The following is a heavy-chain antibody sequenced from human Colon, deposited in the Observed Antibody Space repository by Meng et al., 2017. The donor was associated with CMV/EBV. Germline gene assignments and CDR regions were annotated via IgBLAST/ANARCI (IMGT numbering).Heavy chain of an antibody. CDR2: ISSFGGTI. D-gene: IGHD1-1*01. CDR3: TKLMGNTRVDH. V-gene: IGHV3-11*01. CDR1: GFTFSDYY. Sequence: GGSLRLSCAASGFTFSDYYMTWFRQAPGKGLEWVSYISSFGGTIYYADSVKGRFTVSRDNAKNSLYLQMNSLRVEDAATYYCTKLMGNTRVDHWGQGTQVTVSS. J-gene: IGHJ5*02.